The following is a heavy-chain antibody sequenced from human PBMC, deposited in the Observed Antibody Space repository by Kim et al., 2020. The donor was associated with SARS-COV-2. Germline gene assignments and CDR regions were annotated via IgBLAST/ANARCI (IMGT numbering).Heavy chain of an antibody. CDR1: GGTFSSYA. D-gene: IGHD5-12*01. Sequence: SVKVSCKASGGTFSSYAISWVRQAPGQGLEWMGGIIPIFGTANYAQKFQGRVTITADESTSTAYMELSSLRSEDTAVYYCAREGVYGGYLYFDYWGQGTLVTVSS. CDR3: AREGVYGGYLYFDY. V-gene: IGHV1-69*13. CDR2: IIPIFGTA. J-gene: IGHJ4*02.